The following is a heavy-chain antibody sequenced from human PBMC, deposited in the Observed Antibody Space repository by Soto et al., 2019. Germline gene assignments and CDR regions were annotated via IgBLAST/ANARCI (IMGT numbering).Heavy chain of an antibody. J-gene: IGHJ4*02. CDR2: VYYSGTT. D-gene: IGHD5-12*01. V-gene: IGHV4-61*01. CDR3: ARITAVDNPLRSRYVCEY. CDR1: GGSVSDKTYY. Sequence: KPSETLSLTCSVSGGSVSDKTYYWSWIRQPSGKRLEWIGYVYYSGTTNYNPSLKSRVTISVDLSKNRFSLRLSSVTTADTALYSCARITAVDNPLRSRYVCEYWGQGTLVTAPQ.